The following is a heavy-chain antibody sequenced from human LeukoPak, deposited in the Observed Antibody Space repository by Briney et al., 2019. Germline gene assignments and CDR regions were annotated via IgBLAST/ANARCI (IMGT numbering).Heavy chain of an antibody. Sequence: SETLSLTCTVSGGSISHSYWSWIRQPPEKGLEWIGYTYYGGSTKFNPSLKSRVAISVDTSKKQFSLNLTSVTAADTAVYYCARGPSVTSIGGPWGQGTLVTVSA. CDR2: TYYGGST. CDR1: GGSISHSY. CDR3: ARGPSVTSIGGP. D-gene: IGHD4-17*01. V-gene: IGHV4-59*01. J-gene: IGHJ5*02.